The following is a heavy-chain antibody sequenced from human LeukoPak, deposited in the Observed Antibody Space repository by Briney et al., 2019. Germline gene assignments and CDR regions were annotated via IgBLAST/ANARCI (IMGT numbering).Heavy chain of an antibody. D-gene: IGHD2-15*01. J-gene: IGHJ4*02. CDR2: IYYSGST. CDR3: ARDRGGPYCSGGSCFGY. V-gene: IGHV4-59*11. CDR1: GGSISSHY. Sequence: SGTLSLTCTVSGGSISSHYWSWIRQPPGKGLEWIGSIYYSGSTNYNPSLKSRVTISVDTSKNQFSLKLSSVTAADTAVYYCARDRGGPYCSGGSCFGYWGQGTLVTVPS.